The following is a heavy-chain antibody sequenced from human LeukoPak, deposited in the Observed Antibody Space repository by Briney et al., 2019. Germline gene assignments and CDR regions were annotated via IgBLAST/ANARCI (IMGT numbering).Heavy chain of an antibody. Sequence: PGGSLRLSCAASGFTFSRYWMHWVRQTPGKGLVWVSRMNSDGSSTTYADSVKGRFTISRDNAKNSLYLQMNSLRAEDTAVYYCARKGLGDAFDIWGQGTMVTVSS. V-gene: IGHV3-74*01. CDR1: GFTFSRYW. CDR3: ARKGLGDAFDI. D-gene: IGHD6-19*01. J-gene: IGHJ3*02. CDR2: MNSDGSST.